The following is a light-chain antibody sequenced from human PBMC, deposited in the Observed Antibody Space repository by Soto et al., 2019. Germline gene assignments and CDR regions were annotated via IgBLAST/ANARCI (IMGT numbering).Light chain of an antibody. CDR3: CAYAGSSTPVV. Sequence: QSALTQPASVSASPGQSITISCTVTSSDVGSYHLVYWYQQHQGKAPKLMIYEVSKRPSVVDNRFSGSKSGNTASLTISGLQADDDADYYCCAYAGSSTPVVFGGGTKLTVL. CDR1: SSDVGSYHL. CDR2: EVS. J-gene: IGLJ2*01. V-gene: IGLV2-23*02.